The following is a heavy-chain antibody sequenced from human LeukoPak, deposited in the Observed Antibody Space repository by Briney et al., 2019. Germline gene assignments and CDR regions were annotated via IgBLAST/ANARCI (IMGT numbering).Heavy chain of an antibody. CDR3: ARERWLRLDY. J-gene: IGHJ4*02. Sequence: SETLSLTCAVYGGSFSGYYWSWIRQPPGKGLEWIGEINHSGSTNYNPSLKSRLNISVDTSKNQFSLKLSSVPAADTAVYYCARERWLRLDYWGQGTLVTVSS. V-gene: IGHV4-34*01. D-gene: IGHD5-12*01. CDR2: INHSGST. CDR1: GGSFSGYY.